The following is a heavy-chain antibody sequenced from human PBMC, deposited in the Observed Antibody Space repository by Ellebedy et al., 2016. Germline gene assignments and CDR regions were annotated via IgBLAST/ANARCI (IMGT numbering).Heavy chain of an antibody. V-gene: IGHV5-10-1*01. J-gene: IGHJ5*02. D-gene: IGHD3-10*01. Sequence: GESLKISXKGSGYNFTNYWITWVRQMPGKGLEWMGRIDPSDSYTNYSPSFQGHVTISADKSISTAYLQWSSLKASDTAMYYCARGLSPYGSGRGPRWFDPWGQGTLVTVSS. CDR1: GYNFTNYW. CDR3: ARGLSPYGSGRGPRWFDP. CDR2: IDPSDSYT.